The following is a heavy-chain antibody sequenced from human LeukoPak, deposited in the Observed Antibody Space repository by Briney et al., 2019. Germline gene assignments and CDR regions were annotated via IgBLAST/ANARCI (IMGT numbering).Heavy chain of an antibody. CDR2: IYHSGST. D-gene: IGHD2-2*01. CDR1: GGFISSGGYS. Sequence: PSETLSLTCAVSGGFISSGGYSWSWIRQPPGKGLEWIGYIYHSGSTYYNPSLKSRVTISVDRSKNQFSLKLSSVTAADTAVYYCASRVVPAAMWMGWFDPWGQGTLVAVSS. CDR3: ASRVVPAAMWMGWFDP. J-gene: IGHJ5*02. V-gene: IGHV4-30-2*01.